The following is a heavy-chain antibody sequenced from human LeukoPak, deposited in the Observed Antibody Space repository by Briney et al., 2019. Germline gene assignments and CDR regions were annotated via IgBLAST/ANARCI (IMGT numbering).Heavy chain of an antibody. J-gene: IGHJ3*02. CDR1: GFTFSSYS. CDR2: ISSSSSYI. D-gene: IGHD3-3*01. V-gene: IGHV3-21*01. CDR3: AREGRFLEWLLYVRDAFDI. Sequence: GGSLRLSNAASGFTFSSYSMNWDRQGPRKGLEWVSSISSSSSYIYYADSVKGRFTISRDNAKNSLYLQMNSLRAEDTAVYYCAREGRFLEWLLYVRDAFDIWGQGTMVTVSS.